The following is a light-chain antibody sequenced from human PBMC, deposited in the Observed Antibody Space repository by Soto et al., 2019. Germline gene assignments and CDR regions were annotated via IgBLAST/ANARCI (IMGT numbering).Light chain of an antibody. CDR1: QSINNY. J-gene: IGKJ2*01. CDR3: QQGYAFPGT. V-gene: IGKV1-39*01. CDR2: SAS. Sequence: DIQLTQSPSSLSASVGDRVTITCRTSQSINNYLNWYQQKLGKAPELLIFSASDLESGVPPRFSGSGSGSDFTLTISGVQPEDVATFYCQQGYAFPGTFGQGTRVQIK.